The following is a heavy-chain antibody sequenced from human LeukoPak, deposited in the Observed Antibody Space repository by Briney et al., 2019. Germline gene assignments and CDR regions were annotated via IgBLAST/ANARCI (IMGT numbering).Heavy chain of an antibody. CDR2: ISAYNGNT. Sequence: ASVKVSCKASGYTFTSYGISWVRQAPGQGLEWMGWISAYNGNTNYAQKFQGRVTMTTDTSTSTAYMELRSLRSEDTAVYYCARGSVAMVTGHYYMDVWGKGTTVTVSS. CDR3: ARGSVAMVTGHYYMDV. J-gene: IGHJ6*03. D-gene: IGHD5-18*01. V-gene: IGHV1-18*01. CDR1: GYTFTSYG.